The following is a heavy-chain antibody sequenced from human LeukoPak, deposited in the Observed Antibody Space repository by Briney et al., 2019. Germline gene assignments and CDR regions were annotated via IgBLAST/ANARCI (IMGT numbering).Heavy chain of an antibody. CDR1: GGSISSSSYY. CDR3: ARDGNSLLFDY. CDR2: IYYSGST. J-gene: IGHJ4*02. V-gene: IGHV4-39*07. Sequence: SETLSLTCTVSGGSISSSSYYWGWIRQPPGKGLEWIGSIYYSGSTYYNPSLKSRVTISVDTSKNQFSLKLSSVTAADTAVYYCARDGNSLLFDYWGQGTLVTVSS. D-gene: IGHD4-23*01.